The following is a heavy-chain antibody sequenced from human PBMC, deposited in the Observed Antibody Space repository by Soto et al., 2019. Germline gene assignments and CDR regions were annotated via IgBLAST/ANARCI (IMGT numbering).Heavy chain of an antibody. V-gene: IGHV3-33*01. J-gene: IGHJ4*02. CDR2: IWYDGSNK. CDR1: GFTFSSYG. D-gene: IGHD6-13*01. Sequence: PGGSLRLSCAASGFTFSSYGMHWVRQAPGKGLEWVAVIWYDGSNKYYADSVKGRFTISRDNSKNTLYLQMNSLRAEDTAVYYCARDLRAAGPTHFDYWGQGTLVTVSS. CDR3: ARDLRAAGPTHFDY.